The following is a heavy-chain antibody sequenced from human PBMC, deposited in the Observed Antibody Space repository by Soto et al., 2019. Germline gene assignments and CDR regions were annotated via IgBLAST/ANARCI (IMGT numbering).Heavy chain of an antibody. CDR1: GGSISSRDYY. V-gene: IGHV4-30-4*01. Sequence: SETLSLTCTVSGGSISSRDYYWSWIRQPPGKGLEWIGYIYYSGSTYYNPSLKSRVTISVDTSKNQFSLKLSSVTAADTAVYYCARAPSFTIFGVVIIEAPDYWGQGTLVTVS. CDR3: ARAPSFTIFGVVIIEAPDY. CDR2: IYYSGST. D-gene: IGHD3-3*01. J-gene: IGHJ4*02.